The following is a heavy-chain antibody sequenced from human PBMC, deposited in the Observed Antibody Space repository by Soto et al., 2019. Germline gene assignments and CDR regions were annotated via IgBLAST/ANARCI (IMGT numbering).Heavy chain of an antibody. CDR1: GFTFSRYA. CDR3: ARSYYYDSTGYYRTFDY. J-gene: IGHJ4*02. Sequence: LRLSCAASGFTFSRYAMHWVRQAPGEGLEWVAVISRDGSSKYYGDSVKGRFTVSRDNSENTLYLQMNSLRAADTALYFCARSYYYDSTGYYRTFDYWGPGTLVTVSS. D-gene: IGHD3-22*01. CDR2: ISRDGSSK. V-gene: IGHV3-30-3*01.